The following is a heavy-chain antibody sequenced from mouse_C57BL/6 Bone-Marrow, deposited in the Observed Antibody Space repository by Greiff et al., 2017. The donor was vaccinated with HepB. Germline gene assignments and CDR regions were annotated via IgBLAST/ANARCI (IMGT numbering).Heavy chain of an antibody. J-gene: IGHJ4*01. CDR3: ARSPLRAYAMDY. CDR2: ISYSGST. D-gene: IGHD1-2*01. Sequence: EVKLMESGPGLAKPSQTLSLTCSVTGYSITSDYWNWIRKFPGNKLEYMGYISYSGSTYYNPSPKSRISITRDTSKNQYYLQVNSVTPEDTATYYGARSPLRAYAMDYWGQGTSVTVSS. V-gene: IGHV3-8*01. CDR1: GYSITSDY.